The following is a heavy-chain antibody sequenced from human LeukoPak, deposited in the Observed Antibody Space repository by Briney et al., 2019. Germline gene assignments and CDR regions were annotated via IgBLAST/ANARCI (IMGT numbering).Heavy chain of an antibody. CDR2: INRSGST. D-gene: IGHD6-19*01. V-gene: IGHV4-34*01. Sequence: SETLSLTCAVYGGSFSGYYWSWIRQPPGKGLEWIGEINRSGSTNYNPSLKSRVTISVDTSKNQFSLKLSSVTAADTAVYYCATDDSSGWYETHWGQGTLVTVSS. CDR1: GGSFSGYY. CDR3: ATDDSSGWYETH. J-gene: IGHJ4*02.